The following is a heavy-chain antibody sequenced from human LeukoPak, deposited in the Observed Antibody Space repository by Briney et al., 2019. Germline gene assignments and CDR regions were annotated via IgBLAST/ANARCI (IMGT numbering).Heavy chain of an antibody. D-gene: IGHD5-12*01. CDR2: SHYSVGT. J-gene: IGHJ5*02. V-gene: IGHV4-39*07. CDR3: PRGPWWLQSVDL. Sequence: PSETLSLTCTVSGGAISAGNYWGWIRQPPGKGLEGIGTSHYSVGTSYNPSLQSRVDISLDTSMNQFSLKLTLVTVADTAVYYCPRGPWWLQSVDLWGQGTLVTVSS. CDR1: GGAISAGNY.